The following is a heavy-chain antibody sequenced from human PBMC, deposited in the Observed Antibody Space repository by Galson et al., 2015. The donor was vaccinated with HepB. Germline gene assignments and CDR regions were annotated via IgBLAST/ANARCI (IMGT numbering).Heavy chain of an antibody. CDR2: ISSSSSYI. Sequence: SLRLSCAASGFTFSSYSMNWVRQAPGKGLEWASSISSSSSYIYYADSVKGRFTISRDNAKNSLYLQMNSLRAEDTAVYYCARDYLGYSYGHVWGDFDYWGQGTLVTVSS. D-gene: IGHD5-18*01. CDR3: ARDYLGYSYGHVWGDFDY. J-gene: IGHJ4*02. CDR1: GFTFSSYS. V-gene: IGHV3-21*01.